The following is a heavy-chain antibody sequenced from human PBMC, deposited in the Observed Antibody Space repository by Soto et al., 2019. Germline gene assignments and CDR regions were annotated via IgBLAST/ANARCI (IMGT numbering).Heavy chain of an antibody. CDR1: GGTFSSYA. Sequence: QVQLVQSGAEVKKPGSSVKVSCKASGGTFSSYAISWVRQAPGQGPEWMGGIIPIFGTANYAQKFQGRVTITADESTSTAYMELSSLRSEDTAVYYCARVQVLDYGSLGAFDIWGQGTMVTVSS. J-gene: IGHJ3*02. CDR2: IIPIFGTA. CDR3: ARVQVLDYGSLGAFDI. V-gene: IGHV1-69*01. D-gene: IGHD4-17*01.